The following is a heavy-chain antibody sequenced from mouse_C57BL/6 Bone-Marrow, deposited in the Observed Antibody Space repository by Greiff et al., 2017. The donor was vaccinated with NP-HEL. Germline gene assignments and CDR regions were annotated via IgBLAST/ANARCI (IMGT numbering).Heavy chain of an antibody. CDR3: ARWPNYYGSTWFAY. D-gene: IGHD1-1*01. CDR1: GYTFTSYW. Sequence: QVQLQQPGTELVKPGASVKLSCKASGYTFTSYWMHWVKQRPGQGLEWIGNINPSNGGTNYNEKFKSKATLTVDKSSSTAYLQLSSLTSEDSAVYECARWPNYYGSTWFAYWGQGTLVTVSA. J-gene: IGHJ3*01. CDR2: INPSNGGT. V-gene: IGHV1-53*01.